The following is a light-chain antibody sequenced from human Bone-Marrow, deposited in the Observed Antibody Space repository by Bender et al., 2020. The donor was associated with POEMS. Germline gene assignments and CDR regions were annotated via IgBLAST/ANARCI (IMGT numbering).Light chain of an antibody. CDR2: RDY. J-gene: IGLJ1*01. Sequence: SYELTQPHSVSVALGQTARLSCEGNIIGITDVYWYQQKPGQAPVLVIYRDYIRPSGIPERFSGSKSGDTAALTISGAQVGDEGDYYCQVWGSGTGVFGTGTKVTV. CDR3: QVWGSGTGV. CDR1: IIGITD. V-gene: IGLV3-9*01.